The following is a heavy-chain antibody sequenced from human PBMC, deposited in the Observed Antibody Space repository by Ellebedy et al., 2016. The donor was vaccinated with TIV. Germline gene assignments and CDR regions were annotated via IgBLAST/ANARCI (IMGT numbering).Heavy chain of an antibody. CDR1: GGSISSYF. CDR3: TSWGDYGGNRHLDY. V-gene: IGHV4-59*01. CDR2: FYYTGRT. Sequence: SETLSLXXTVSGGSISSYFWSWIRQPPEKGLEWIGHFYYTGRTNYNPSLKSRVTISGDTSKNQFSLELSSVTAADTAVYYCTSWGDYGGNRHLDYWGQGTPVTVAS. J-gene: IGHJ4*02. D-gene: IGHD4-23*01.